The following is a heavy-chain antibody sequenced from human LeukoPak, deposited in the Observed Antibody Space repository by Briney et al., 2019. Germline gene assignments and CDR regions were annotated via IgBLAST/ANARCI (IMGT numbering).Heavy chain of an antibody. CDR1: GGSISSYY. Sequence: PSETLSLTCTASGGSISSYYWSWIRQPPGKGLEWIGYIYYSGSTNYNSSLKSRVTISVDTSKNQFSLKLSSVTAADTAVYYCARHRDGAIAGAFYFDYWGQGTLVTVSS. CDR3: ARHRDGAIAGAFYFDY. J-gene: IGHJ4*02. V-gene: IGHV4-59*08. D-gene: IGHD6-13*01. CDR2: IYYSGST.